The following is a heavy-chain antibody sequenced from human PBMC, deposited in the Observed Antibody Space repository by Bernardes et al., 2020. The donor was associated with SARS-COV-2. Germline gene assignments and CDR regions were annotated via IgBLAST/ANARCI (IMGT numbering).Heavy chain of an antibody. CDR1: GGSISSSNW. J-gene: IGHJ5*02. CDR3: ARGRRPIYCSGGSCYSYNWFDP. V-gene: IGHV4-4*02. CDR2: IYHSGST. D-gene: IGHD2-15*01. Sequence: SETLSLTCAVSGGSISSSNWWSWVRQPPGKGLEWIGEIYHSGSTNYNPSLKSRVTISVDKSKNQFSLKLSSVTAADTAVYYCARGRRPIYCSGGSCYSYNWFDPWGQGTLVTVSS.